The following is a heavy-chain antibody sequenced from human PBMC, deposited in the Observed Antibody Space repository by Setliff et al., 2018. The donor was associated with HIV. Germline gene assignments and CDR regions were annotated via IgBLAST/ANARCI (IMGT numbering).Heavy chain of an antibody. CDR3: ARHADFWSEDAFDI. D-gene: IGHD3-3*01. CDR1: GGSINSYY. J-gene: IGHJ3*02. CDR2: IYTSGST. Sequence: SQTLSLPCSVSGGSINSYYWSWIRQPPGKGLEWIGYIYTSGSTKYNPFLRSRVTISVDPSKNQFSLRLSSVTAADTALYYCARHADFWSEDAFDIWGQGTMVTVSS. V-gene: IGHV4-4*09.